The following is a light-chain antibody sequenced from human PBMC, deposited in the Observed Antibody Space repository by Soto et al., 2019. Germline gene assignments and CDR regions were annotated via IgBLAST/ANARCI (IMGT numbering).Light chain of an antibody. CDR2: GAS. J-gene: IGKJ2*01. CDR3: HQYDNAPQT. V-gene: IGKV3-20*01. Sequence: EIVLMQSPGTLSLSPGERATLSCRASQTLRRSYLAWYQQKPGQAPRVLIYGASSRAAGIPDRFSGSGSGTAFSLIISRLEPEDSAVYYCHQYDNAPQTFGQGTKVEIK. CDR1: QTLRRSY.